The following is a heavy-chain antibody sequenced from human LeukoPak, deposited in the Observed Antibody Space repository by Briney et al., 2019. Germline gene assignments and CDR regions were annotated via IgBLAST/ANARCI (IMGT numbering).Heavy chain of an antibody. CDR1: GFTFSSYW. J-gene: IGHJ4*02. D-gene: IGHD7-27*01. CDR2: INTDGSST. V-gene: IGHV3-74*01. CDR3: AREITTNGGRYFDY. Sequence: GGSLRLSCAASGFTFSSYWMPWVRQAPGKGLVWVSRINTDGSSTNYADSVKGRFTMSRDNAKNTLYLQMNSLRAGDTAVYSCAREITTNGGRYFDYWGQGTLVTVSS.